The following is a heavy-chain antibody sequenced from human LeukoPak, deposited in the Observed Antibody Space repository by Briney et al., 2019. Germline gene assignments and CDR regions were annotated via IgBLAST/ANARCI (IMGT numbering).Heavy chain of an antibody. CDR3: ARDSIDGYSSSWYSSPSLDV. J-gene: IGHJ6*04. V-gene: IGHV3-53*01. D-gene: IGHD6-13*01. CDR1: GFTVSSNY. CDR2: IYSGGST. Sequence: PGGSLRLSCAASGFTVSSNYMSWVRQAPGKGLEWVSVIYSGGSTYYADSVKGRFTISRDNSKNTLYLQMNSLRAEDTAVYYCARDSIDGYSSSWYSSPSLDVWGKGTTVTVSS.